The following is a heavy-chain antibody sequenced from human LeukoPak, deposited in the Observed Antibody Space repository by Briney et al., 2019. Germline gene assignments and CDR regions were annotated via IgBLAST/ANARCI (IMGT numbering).Heavy chain of an antibody. V-gene: IGHV4-34*01. Sequence: PSETLSLTCAVYGGSFSGYYWSWIRQPPGKGLEWIGEINHSGSTNYNPSLKSRVTISVDTSKNQFSLKLSSVTAADTAVYYCARGASGSYLSRDFDYWGQGTLVTVSS. CDR2: INHSGST. D-gene: IGHD1-26*01. CDR3: ARGASGSYLSRDFDY. J-gene: IGHJ4*02. CDR1: GGSFSGYY.